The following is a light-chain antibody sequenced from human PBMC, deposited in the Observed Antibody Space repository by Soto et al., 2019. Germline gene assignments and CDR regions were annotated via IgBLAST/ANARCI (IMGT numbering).Light chain of an antibody. CDR2: EVR. CDR1: SSDVGRYNY. V-gene: IGLV2-14*01. CDR3: NSYTSSTTWV. Sequence: QSVLTQPASVSGSPGQSITISCTGTSSDVGRYNYVSWYQQHPGKAPKLMIYEVRNRPSGDSSRFSGSKSGNTASLTISGLQAEDEAEYYCNSYTSSTTWVFGGGTKLTVL. J-gene: IGLJ3*02.